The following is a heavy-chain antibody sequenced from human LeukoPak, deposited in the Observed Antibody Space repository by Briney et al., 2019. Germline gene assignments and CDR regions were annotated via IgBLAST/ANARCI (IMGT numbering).Heavy chain of an antibody. CDR1: GDSISGSSSY. V-gene: IGHV4-39*07. D-gene: IGHD4-17*01. Sequence: SETLSLTCSVSGDSISGSSSYWGWIRQPPGKGLEWIGNIYYSGSTSYSPSTSYNPSLKSRVTISLDTSKNQFSLKLSAVTAADTAVYYCARDYGDSYFDCWGQGTLVTVSS. J-gene: IGHJ4*02. CDR3: ARDYGDSYFDC. CDR2: IYYSGST.